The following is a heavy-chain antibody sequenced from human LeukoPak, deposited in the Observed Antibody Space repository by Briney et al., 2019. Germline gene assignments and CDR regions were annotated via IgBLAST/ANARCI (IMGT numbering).Heavy chain of an antibody. J-gene: IGHJ4*02. Sequence: ASVKVSCKASGYTFTGYYMHWVRQAPGQGLEWMGWINPNSGGTNYAQKFQGRVTMTRDTSISTAYMELSRLRSDDTAVYYCSIVVVAAAPFDYWGQGTLVTVSS. V-gene: IGHV1-2*02. CDR2: INPNSGGT. D-gene: IGHD2-2*01. CDR3: SIVVVAAAPFDY. CDR1: GYTFTGYY.